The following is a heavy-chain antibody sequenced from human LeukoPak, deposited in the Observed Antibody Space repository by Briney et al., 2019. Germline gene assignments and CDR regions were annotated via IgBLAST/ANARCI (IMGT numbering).Heavy chain of an antibody. Sequence: PGRSLRLSCAASGFTLSSYGMHWVRQAPGKGLEWVAVISYDGSNKYYADSVKGRFTISRDNSKNTLFLQMNSLRAEDTAVYYCAKAMYYYDSSGFNFPGDWGQGTLVTVSS. CDR3: AKAMYYYDSSGFNFPGD. J-gene: IGHJ4*02. CDR1: GFTLSSYG. V-gene: IGHV3-30*18. D-gene: IGHD3-22*01. CDR2: ISYDGSNK.